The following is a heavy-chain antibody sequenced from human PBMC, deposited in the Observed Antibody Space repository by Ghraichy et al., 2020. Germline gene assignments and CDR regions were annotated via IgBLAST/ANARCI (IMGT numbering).Heavy chain of an antibody. Sequence: SQTLSLTCAISGDSVSSNSAAWTWIRQSPSRGLEWLGRTYYRSKWYYDYAISVKSRITINPDTSKNQFSLQLNSVTPEDTAVYYCARERGHYFDSSGYDYYYGMDVWGQGTAVTVSS. J-gene: IGHJ6*02. CDR1: GDSVSSNSAA. CDR3: ARERGHYFDSSGYDYYYGMDV. D-gene: IGHD3-22*01. CDR2: TYYRSKWYY. V-gene: IGHV6-1*01.